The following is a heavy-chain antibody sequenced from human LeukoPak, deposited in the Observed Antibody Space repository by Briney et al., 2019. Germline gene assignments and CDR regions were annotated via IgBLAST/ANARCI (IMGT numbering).Heavy chain of an antibody. V-gene: IGHV1-69*13. Sequence: SVKVSCKASGGTFSSYAISWVRQAPGQGLEWMGGIIPIFGTANYAQKFQGRVTITADESTSTAYMELSSLRSEDTAVYYCAGHSSGYNWFDPWGQGTLVTVSS. CDR2: IIPIFGTA. D-gene: IGHD6-19*01. J-gene: IGHJ5*02. CDR1: GGTFSSYA. CDR3: AGHSSGYNWFDP.